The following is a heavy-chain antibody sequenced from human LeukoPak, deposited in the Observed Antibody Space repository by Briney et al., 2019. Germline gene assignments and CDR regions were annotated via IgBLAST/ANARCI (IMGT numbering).Heavy chain of an antibody. V-gene: IGHV3-74*01. D-gene: IGHD1-26*01. Sequence: GGSLRLSCVASGFTFSDYWMHWVRQAPGKGLVWVSRINSDGSSPNYADSVKGRFTISRDNAKNTVYLQMNSLRAEDTAVYYCARRKESGGSYFFDYWGQGTLVTVSS. CDR1: GFTFSDYW. J-gene: IGHJ4*02. CDR2: INSDGSSP. CDR3: ARRKESGGSYFFDY.